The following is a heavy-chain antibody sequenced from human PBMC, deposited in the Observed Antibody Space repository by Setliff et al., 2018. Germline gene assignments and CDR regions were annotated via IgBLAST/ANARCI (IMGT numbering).Heavy chain of an antibody. CDR1: GFTFSIYS. J-gene: IGHJ4*02. CDR2: ISSGSISTT. D-gene: IGHD4-4*01. V-gene: IGHV3-48*01. Sequence: GESLKISCAASGFTFSIYSMNWLRQAPGKGLEWVSYISSGSISTTHYADSVRGRFTVSRDNAKNTLYLEMNNLRAGDSAVYYCARRGTTAFDFWGLGTLVTVSS. CDR3: ARRGTTAFDF.